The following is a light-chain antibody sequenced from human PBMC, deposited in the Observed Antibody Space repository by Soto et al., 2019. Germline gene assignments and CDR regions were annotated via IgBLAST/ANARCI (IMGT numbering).Light chain of an antibody. V-gene: IGKV3-11*01. CDR2: DAS. J-gene: IGKJ1*01. CDR1: QSISSS. CDR3: QQRSECPRM. Sequence: EIVLTQSPATLSLSPGERATLSCRASQSISSSLAWYQQKPGQAPRLLIYDASSRATGFPARFSGSGSGTDFTLTIGSLEPEDFSVYYCQQRSECPRMLGQGTKLDIK.